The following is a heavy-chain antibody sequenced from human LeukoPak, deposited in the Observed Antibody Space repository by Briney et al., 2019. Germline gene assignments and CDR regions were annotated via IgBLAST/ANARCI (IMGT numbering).Heavy chain of an antibody. CDR2: TSGSGGST. CDR3: AKDGQWLPAYYFDY. D-gene: IGHD6-19*01. Sequence: GGSLRHSCAASGFTFSSYAMSWVRQAPGKGLEWVSATSGSGGSTYYADSVKGRFTISRDNSKNTLYLQMNSLRAEDTAVYYCAKDGQWLPAYYFDYWGQGTLVTVSS. J-gene: IGHJ4*02. V-gene: IGHV3-23*01. CDR1: GFTFSSYA.